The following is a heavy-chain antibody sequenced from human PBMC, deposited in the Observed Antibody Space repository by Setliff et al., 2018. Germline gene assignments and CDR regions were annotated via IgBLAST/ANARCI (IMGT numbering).Heavy chain of an antibody. CDR1: GFTVSSNY. D-gene: IGHD3-10*01. J-gene: IGHJ4*02. CDR2: IYSGGST. Sequence: GGSLRLSCAASGFTVSSNYMSWVRQAPGKGLEWVSVIYSGGSTYYADSVKGRFTISRDNSKNTLYLQMNSLRAEDTAVYYCAKEKPMVRGGLGYFDYWGQGTLVTVSS. V-gene: IGHV3-53*01. CDR3: AKEKPMVRGGLGYFDY.